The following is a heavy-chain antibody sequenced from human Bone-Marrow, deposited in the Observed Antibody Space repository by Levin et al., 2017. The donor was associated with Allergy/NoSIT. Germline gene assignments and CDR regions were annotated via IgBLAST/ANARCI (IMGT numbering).Heavy chain of an antibody. CDR3: TRQVAVTGGTRGRDY. Sequence: PGASVKVSCKASGYIFINHGMNWVRQAPGQGLEWMGSIDTNTGAPTYAQGHTRRFVFSLDKADSTAFLEITSLRADDSAVYYCTRQVAVTGGTRGRDYWGQGTRVTVSS. V-gene: IGHV7-4-1*02. J-gene: IGHJ4*02. D-gene: IGHD2-21*02. CDR2: IDTNTGAP. CDR1: GYIFINHG.